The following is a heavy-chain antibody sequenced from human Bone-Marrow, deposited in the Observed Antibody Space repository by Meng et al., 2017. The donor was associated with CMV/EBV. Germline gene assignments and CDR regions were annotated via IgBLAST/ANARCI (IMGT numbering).Heavy chain of an antibody. D-gene: IGHD6-6*01. CDR1: GFNFGGYS. V-gene: IGHV3-30*02. Sequence: GGSLRLSCAASGFNFGGYSFNWVRQAPGKGLEWVAFIRYDGSNKYYADSVKGRFTISRDNSKNTLYLQMNSLRAEDTAVYYCAKDMRISSIAARSALDYWGQGTLVTVSS. CDR2: IRYDGSNK. CDR3: AKDMRISSIAARSALDY. J-gene: IGHJ4*02.